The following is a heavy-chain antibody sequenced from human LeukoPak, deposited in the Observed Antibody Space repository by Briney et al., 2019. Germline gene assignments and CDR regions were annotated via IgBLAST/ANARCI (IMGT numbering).Heavy chain of an antibody. J-gene: IGHJ6*02. Sequence: GGSLRLSCAASGFTFSDYNMNRVRQAPGKGLEWVSYITDSGNTIHYADSVKGRFTISRDNAKNSLYLQMNSLRAEDTAVYYCARSIGLTGGGVDVWGQGTTVTVSS. V-gene: IGHV3-11*01. D-gene: IGHD3-9*01. CDR3: ARSIGLTGGGVDV. CDR1: GFTFSDYN. CDR2: ITDSGNTI.